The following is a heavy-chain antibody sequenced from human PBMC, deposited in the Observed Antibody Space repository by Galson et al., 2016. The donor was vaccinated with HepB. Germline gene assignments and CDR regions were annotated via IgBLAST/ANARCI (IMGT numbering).Heavy chain of an antibody. CDR2: ISGDGKAA. D-gene: IGHD2-15*01. Sequence: SLRLSCAASGFDFSNYAMTWVRQAPGRGLEWVSAISGDGKAAYYAHSLRGRITASRDNSGNTLFLQIIGLKDDDTAIYFCAREDTAVVVAATRTGLWGLGTLVTVSS. CDR3: AREDTAVVVAATRTGL. J-gene: IGHJ4*02. CDR1: GFDFSNYA. V-gene: IGHV3-23*01.